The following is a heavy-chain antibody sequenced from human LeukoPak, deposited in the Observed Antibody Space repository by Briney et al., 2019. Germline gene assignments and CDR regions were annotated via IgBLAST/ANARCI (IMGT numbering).Heavy chain of an antibody. CDR1: GFTVSSNS. D-gene: IGHD3-22*01. V-gene: IGHV3-53*01. CDR3: ARDKRRYYDSSGTERAFDI. CDR2: IYSDNT. J-gene: IGHJ3*02. Sequence: GGSLRLSCTVSGFTVSSNSMSWVRQAPGKGLEWVSFIYSDNTHYSDSVKGRFTISRDNAKNSLYLQMNSLRAEDTAVYYCARDKRRYYDSSGTERAFDIWGQGTMVTVSS.